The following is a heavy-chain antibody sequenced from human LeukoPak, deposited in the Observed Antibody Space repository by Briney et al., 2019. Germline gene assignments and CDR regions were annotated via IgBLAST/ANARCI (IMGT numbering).Heavy chain of an antibody. J-gene: IGHJ3*02. CDR1: GFSLGRYS. CDR2: INSGSSII. Sequence: GGSLRLSCGASGFSLGRYSMDWVRQAPGQGLEWVSHINSGSSIIYYADSVKGRFTISRDNAGNSLYLQMNSLRVDDTAVYYCARVLLERPGIDSFDIWGQGTMVTVS. V-gene: IGHV3-48*01. CDR3: ARVLLERPGIDSFDI. D-gene: IGHD1-1*01.